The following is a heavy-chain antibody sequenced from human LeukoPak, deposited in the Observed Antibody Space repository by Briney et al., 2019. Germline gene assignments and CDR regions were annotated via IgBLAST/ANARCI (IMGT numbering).Heavy chain of an antibody. CDR2: IWYDGSNK. V-gene: IGHV3-33*06. D-gene: IGHD6-13*01. CDR1: GFTFSRFG. CDR3: AKLGSSTTWRYFHY. J-gene: IGHJ4*02. Sequence: PGRSLRLSCAASGFTFSRFGMHWVRQAPGKGLEWVAVIWYDGSNKYYADSVKGRFTISRDNSKNTLYLEMNSLRAEDTAVYYCAKLGSSTTWRYFHYWGQGTLVTVSS.